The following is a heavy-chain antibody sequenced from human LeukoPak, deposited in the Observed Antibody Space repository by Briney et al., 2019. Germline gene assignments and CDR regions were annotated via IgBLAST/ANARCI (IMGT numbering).Heavy chain of an antibody. D-gene: IGHD3-3*01. CDR3: AREGPHRDFWDLDY. CDR2: INSDGSST. Sequence: GGSLRLSCAASGFTFSSYWMHWVRQAPGKGLVWVSRINSDGSSTSYADSVKGRFTISRDNAKTTLYLQMNSLRAEDTAVYYCAREGPHRDFWDLDYWGQGTLVTVSS. V-gene: IGHV3-74*01. CDR1: GFTFSSYW. J-gene: IGHJ4*02.